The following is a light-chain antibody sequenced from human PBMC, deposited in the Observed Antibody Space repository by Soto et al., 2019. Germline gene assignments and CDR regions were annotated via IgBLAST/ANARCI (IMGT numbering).Light chain of an antibody. CDR1: ASDVDGYNY. Sequence: QSVLTQPAPGSGCPGQSFTISCTGTASDVDGYNYVSWYQQHPGKAPNLMIHAVSNRPSGISSRFCGSKSSNTASLTISVLQSEEEADYFCSSYTSRATCVFGSGSQVTV. J-gene: IGLJ1*01. CDR2: AVS. CDR3: SSYTSRATCV. V-gene: IGLV2-14*03.